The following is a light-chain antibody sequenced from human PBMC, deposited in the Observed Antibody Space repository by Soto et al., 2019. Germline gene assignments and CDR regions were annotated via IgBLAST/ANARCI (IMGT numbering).Light chain of an antibody. CDR2: DNN. J-gene: IGLJ1*01. Sequence: SLLTPPPPMSGGPGQRITLSFPGGRSHNGAHSDEYWYQHLPGTAPKLLIYDNNNRPSGVPDRFSGSKSGTSASLAITGLQADDEADYYCQSYDSSLSAPYVFGTGTKVTVL. CDR3: QSYDSSLSAPYV. CDR1: RSHNGAHSD. V-gene: IGLV1-40*01.